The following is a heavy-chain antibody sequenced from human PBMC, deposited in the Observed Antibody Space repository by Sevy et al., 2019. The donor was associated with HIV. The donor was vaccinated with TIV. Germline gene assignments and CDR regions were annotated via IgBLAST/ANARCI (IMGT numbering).Heavy chain of an antibody. CDR1: GFTFDTYT. Sequence: GGYLRLSCVASGFTFDTYTMNWVRQAPGKGLEWVSSISGSSNYIYYVDSVKGRFTISRDNAKNSLFLQMNSLRVEDTALYYCARPYGSGSWEAFDIWGQGTKVTVSS. CDR2: ISGSSNYI. J-gene: IGHJ3*02. D-gene: IGHD3-10*01. V-gene: IGHV3-21*01. CDR3: ARPYGSGSWEAFDI.